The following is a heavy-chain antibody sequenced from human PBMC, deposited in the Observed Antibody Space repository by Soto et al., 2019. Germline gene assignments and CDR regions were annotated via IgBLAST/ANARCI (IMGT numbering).Heavy chain of an antibody. CDR2: IIPIFGTA. Sequence: VSCKTSGGTFSSYAISWVRQAPGQGLEWMGGIIPIFGTANYAQKFQGRVTITADESTSTAYMELSSLRSEDTAVYYCARTNPDDPYCSGGSCYSHYHFDYWGQGTLVTVSS. CDR1: GGTFSSYA. V-gene: IGHV1-69*01. D-gene: IGHD2-15*01. CDR3: ARTNPDDPYCSGGSCYSHYHFDY. J-gene: IGHJ4*02.